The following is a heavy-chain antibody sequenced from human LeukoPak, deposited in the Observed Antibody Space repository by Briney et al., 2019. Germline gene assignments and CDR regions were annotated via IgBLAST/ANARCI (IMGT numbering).Heavy chain of an antibody. Sequence: ASVKVSCEASGYTFTSYGISWVRQAPGQGLEWIGWISAYNGNTNYAQKLQGRVTMTTDPYTSTAYMELRSLRSDDTAAYYCARAFRGYSYGYGLDYWGQGTLVTVSS. D-gene: IGHD5-18*01. V-gene: IGHV1-18*01. J-gene: IGHJ4*02. CDR2: ISAYNGNT. CDR3: ARAFRGYSYGYGLDY. CDR1: GYTFTSYG.